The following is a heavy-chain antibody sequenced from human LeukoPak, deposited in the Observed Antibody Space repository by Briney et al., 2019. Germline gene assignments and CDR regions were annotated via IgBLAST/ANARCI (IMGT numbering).Heavy chain of an antibody. Sequence: PSQTLSLTCTVSGGSISSGGYYWSWIRQHPGKGLEWIGYIYYSGSTYYNPSLKSRVTISVDTSKNQFSLKLSSVTAADTAVYYCARVILENYDFWSGYSNWFDPWGQGTLVTVSS. CDR2: IYYSGST. V-gene: IGHV4-31*03. CDR3: ARVILENYDFWSGYSNWFDP. CDR1: GGSISSGGYY. D-gene: IGHD3-3*01. J-gene: IGHJ5*02.